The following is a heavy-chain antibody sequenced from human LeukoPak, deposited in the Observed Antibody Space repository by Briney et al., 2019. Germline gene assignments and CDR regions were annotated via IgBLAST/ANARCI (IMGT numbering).Heavy chain of an antibody. CDR1: GYSISSGYY. J-gene: IGHJ4*02. D-gene: IGHD3-22*01. CDR2: IYYSGST. Sequence: SETLSLTCTVSGYSISSGYYWGWIRQPPGEGLEWIGSIYYSGSTYYNPSLKSRVTISVGTSKNQFSLKLSSVTAADTAVYYCARLVRYNYYDSSGYYYFDYWGQGTLVTVSS. CDR3: ARLVRYNYYDSSGYYYFDY. V-gene: IGHV4-38-2*02.